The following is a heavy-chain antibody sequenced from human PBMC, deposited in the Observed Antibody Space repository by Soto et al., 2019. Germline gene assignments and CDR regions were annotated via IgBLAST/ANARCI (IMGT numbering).Heavy chain of an antibody. D-gene: IGHD2-2*01. Sequence: QVQLVQSGAEVKKPGASVKVSCKASGYTFTSYGISWVRQAPGQGLEWMGWISAYNGNTNYAQKLQGRVTMTTDTSTSTGYMELRSLRSEDTAVYCCARESSDSCHDYWGQGTLVTVSS. CDR1: GYTFTSYG. CDR3: ARESSDSCHDY. V-gene: IGHV1-18*01. J-gene: IGHJ4*02. CDR2: ISAYNGNT.